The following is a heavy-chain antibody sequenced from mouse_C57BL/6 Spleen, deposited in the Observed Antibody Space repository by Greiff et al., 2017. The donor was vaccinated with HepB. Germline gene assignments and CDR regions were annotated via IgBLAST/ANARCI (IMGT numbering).Heavy chain of an antibody. J-gene: IGHJ3*01. CDR3: ARDYYGSPLFAY. D-gene: IGHD1-1*01. CDR1: GYSITSGYY. Sequence: DVKLQESGPGLVKPSQSLSLTCSVTGYSITSGYYWNWIRQFPGNKLEWMGYISYDGSNNYNPSLKNRISITRDTSKNQFFLKLNSVTTEDTATYYCARDYYGSPLFAYWGQGTLFTVSA. V-gene: IGHV3-6*01. CDR2: ISYDGSN.